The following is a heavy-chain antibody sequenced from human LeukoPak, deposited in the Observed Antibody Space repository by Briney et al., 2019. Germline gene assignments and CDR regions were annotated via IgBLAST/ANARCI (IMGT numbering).Heavy chain of an antibody. CDR3: ARLVRGIAVAGLFDY. CDR1: GYTFTRYG. CDR2: ISAYNGNT. V-gene: IGHV1-18*01. D-gene: IGHD6-19*01. Sequence: ASVRVSCKASGYTFTRYGISWVRQAPGQGLQWLGWISAYNGNTNYAQKLQGRVTMTTDTSTSTAYMELRSLRSDDTAVYYCARLVRGIAVAGLFDYWGQGTLVTVSS. J-gene: IGHJ4*02.